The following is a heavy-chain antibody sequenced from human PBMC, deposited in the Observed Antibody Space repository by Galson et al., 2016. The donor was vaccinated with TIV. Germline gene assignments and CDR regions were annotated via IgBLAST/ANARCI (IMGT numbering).Heavy chain of an antibody. CDR2: IYTSVNT. Sequence: ETLSLTCTVSGGSISDNYWSWIRQSAGKGLEWIGRIYTSVNTEYKPSLESRVTLSADTSKNQYSLSLRSVTVADTAVYFCASDWWVSYTDRPYFDYWGQGILVTVSS. D-gene: IGHD1-26*01. J-gene: IGHJ4*02. CDR3: ASDWWVSYTDRPYFDY. V-gene: IGHV4-4*07. CDR1: GGSISDNY.